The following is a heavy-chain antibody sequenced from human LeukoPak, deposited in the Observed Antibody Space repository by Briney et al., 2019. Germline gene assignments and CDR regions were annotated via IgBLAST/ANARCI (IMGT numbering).Heavy chain of an antibody. CDR1: GYTFTSYY. V-gene: IGHV1-46*01. D-gene: IGHD1-14*01. CDR3: ARRYRARGGNYLDY. J-gene: IGHJ4*02. CDR2: INPIGGST. Sequence: ASVKVSCKASGYTFTSYYMHWVRQAPGQGLEWMGIINPIGGSTTYAQKFQGRVTMTRDTSTSTVYMYLSSLRSDDTAVYYCARRYRARGGNYLDYWGQGALVSVSS.